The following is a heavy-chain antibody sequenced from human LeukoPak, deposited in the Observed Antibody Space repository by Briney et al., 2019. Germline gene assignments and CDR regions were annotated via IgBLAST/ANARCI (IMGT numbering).Heavy chain of an antibody. CDR2: IYYSGST. V-gene: IGHV4-39*07. CDR1: GGSISSSSYY. Sequence: SETLSLTCTVSGGSISSSSYYWGWIRQPPGKGLEWIGSIYYSGSTYYNPSLKSRVTISVDTSKNQFSLKLSSVTAADTAVYYCARGSRRPPYYYDSSGYFLHAFDIWGQGTMVTVSS. CDR3: ARGSRRPPYYYDSSGYFLHAFDI. J-gene: IGHJ3*02. D-gene: IGHD3-22*01.